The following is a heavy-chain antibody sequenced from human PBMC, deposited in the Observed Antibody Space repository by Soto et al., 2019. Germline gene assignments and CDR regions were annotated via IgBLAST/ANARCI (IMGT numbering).Heavy chain of an antibody. CDR1: GDSVSSHSGA. CDR3: TGQPGDGSFDY. J-gene: IGHJ4*02. Sequence: SQTLSLTCAISGDSVSSHSGAWNWIRQSPSRGLEWLGRTYYRSKWYNGYSVSVKSRITINPDTSKNQFSLQLNSVTPEDTAVYYGTGQPGDGSFDYGGREPRFTVSS. CDR2: TYYRSKWYN. V-gene: IGHV6-1*01. D-gene: IGHD3-10*01.